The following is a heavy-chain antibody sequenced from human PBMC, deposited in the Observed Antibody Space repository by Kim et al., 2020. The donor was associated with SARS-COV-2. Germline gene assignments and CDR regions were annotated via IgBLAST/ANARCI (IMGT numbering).Heavy chain of an antibody. J-gene: IGHJ4*02. CDR3: ARDSSGGYGVLR. D-gene: IGHD1-26*01. Sequence: YADSVRGRFTISRDNAKNTLYLQLNSLRAEDTAVYYCARDSSGGYGVLRWGQGTLVTVSS. V-gene: IGHV3-74*01.